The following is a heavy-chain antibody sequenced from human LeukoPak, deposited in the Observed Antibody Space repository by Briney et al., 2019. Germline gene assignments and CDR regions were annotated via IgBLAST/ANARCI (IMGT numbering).Heavy chain of an antibody. D-gene: IGHD4-17*01. CDR1: GFTFSTYA. CDR2: ISSSGSTI. V-gene: IGHV3-48*03. CDR3: ARDDGLRTFDY. J-gene: IGHJ4*02. Sequence: GGSLRLSCAASGFTFSTYAIHWVRQAPGKGLEWVSYISSSGSTIYYADSVKGRFTISRDNAKNSLYLQMNSLRAEDTAVYYCARDDGLRTFDYWGQGTLVTVSS.